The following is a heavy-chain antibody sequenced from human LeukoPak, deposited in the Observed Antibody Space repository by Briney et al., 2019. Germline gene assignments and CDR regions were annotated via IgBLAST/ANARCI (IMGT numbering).Heavy chain of an antibody. CDR1: GYTFTSYG. CDR3: ATTGGAAAGTRWFDP. Sequence: ASVNVSCTASGYTFTSYGISWVRQAPGQGLEWMGWISAYNGNTNYAQKLQGRVTMTTDTSTSTAYMELRSLRSDDTAVYYCATTGGAAAGTRWFDPWGQGTLVTVSS. V-gene: IGHV1-18*01. D-gene: IGHD6-13*01. J-gene: IGHJ5*02. CDR2: ISAYNGNT.